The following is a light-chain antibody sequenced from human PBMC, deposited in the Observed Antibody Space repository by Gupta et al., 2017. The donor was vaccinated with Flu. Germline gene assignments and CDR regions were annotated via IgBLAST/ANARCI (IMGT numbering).Light chain of an antibody. V-gene: IGKV3-15*01. Sequence: EKVLTPSSSARSLSPGERATVSCRASQSVSSHLAWYQQKPGQAPSLLIYDTSTRATGIPARFSGSGSGTEFTLTISSLQSEDFAVYYCQQYNSWPFTFGPGTKVEIK. J-gene: IGKJ3*01. CDR2: DTS. CDR1: QSVSSH. CDR3: QQYNSWPFT.